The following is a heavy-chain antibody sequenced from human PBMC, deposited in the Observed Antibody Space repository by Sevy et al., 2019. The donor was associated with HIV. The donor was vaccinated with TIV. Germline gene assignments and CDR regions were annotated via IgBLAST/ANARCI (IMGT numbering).Heavy chain of an antibody. J-gene: IGHJ5*02. CDR2: FDSQDGET. CDR1: GYTLTKLS. D-gene: IGHD2-15*01. Sequence: ASVKVSCKVSGYTLTKLSIHWVRQAPGKGLEWMGDFDSQDGETIYSQRFQGRVTMTVDTPTDTAYMELSSLTSEDTAVYYCATVGLRYYSGSSSYQGDWFDPWGQGTLVTVSS. V-gene: IGHV1-24*01. CDR3: ATVGLRYYSGSSSYQGDWFDP.